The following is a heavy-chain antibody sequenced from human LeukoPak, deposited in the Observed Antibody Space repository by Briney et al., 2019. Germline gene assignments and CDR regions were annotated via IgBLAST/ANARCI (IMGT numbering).Heavy chain of an antibody. J-gene: IGHJ4*02. CDR2: IYTSGST. V-gene: IGHV4-61*02. D-gene: IGHD6-13*01. Sequence: PSETLSLTCTVSGGSISSGSYYWSWIRQPAGKGLEWIGRIYTSGSTNYNPSLKSRVTISVDTSKNQFSLKLSSVTAADTAVYYCARVTGYMAEDYFDYWGQGTLITVSS. CDR3: ARVTGYMAEDYFDY. CDR1: GGSISSGSYY.